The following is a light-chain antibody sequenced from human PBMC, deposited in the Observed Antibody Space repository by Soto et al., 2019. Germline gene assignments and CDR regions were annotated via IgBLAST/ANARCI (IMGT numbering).Light chain of an antibody. V-gene: IGKV3-20*01. Sequence: ENVLTQSPDTLSLSPGERATLSCWASQSVPSAYLAWYQQRPGQSPRLLIYGTSSRDTGIPVRFSGRGSGTDFTLTISILEPEDFAVYWCQQYATSAYTFGQGNKLEIK. CDR2: GTS. CDR3: QQYATSAYT. J-gene: IGKJ2*01. CDR1: QSVPSAY.